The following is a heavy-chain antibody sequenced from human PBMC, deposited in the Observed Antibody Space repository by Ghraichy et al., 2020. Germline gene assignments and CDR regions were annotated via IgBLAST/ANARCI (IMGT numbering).Heavy chain of an antibody. V-gene: IGHV3-30*18. Sequence: LSLTCAASGFTFSSYGMHWVRQAPGKGLEWVAVISYDGSNKYYADSVKGRFTISRDNSKNTLYLQMNSLRAEDTAVYYCAKDKVYSSSCFDYWGQGTLVTVSS. J-gene: IGHJ4*02. CDR2: ISYDGSNK. D-gene: IGHD6-6*01. CDR3: AKDKVYSSSCFDY. CDR1: GFTFSSYG.